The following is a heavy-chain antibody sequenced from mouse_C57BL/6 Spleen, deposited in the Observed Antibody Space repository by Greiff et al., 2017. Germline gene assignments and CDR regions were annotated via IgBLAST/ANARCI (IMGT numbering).Heavy chain of an antibody. CDR2: ISNLAYSI. D-gene: IGHD1-1*01. CDR3: ASRSRYYGTDYWYFDV. Sequence: EVHLVEPGGGLVQPGGSLKLSCAASGFTFSDYGMAWVRQAPRKGPEWVAFISNLAYSIYYADTVTGRFTISRENAKDTLDLEVSSLGSKDTAMYYGASRSRYYGTDYWYFDVWGTGTTVTVSS. J-gene: IGHJ1*03. V-gene: IGHV5-15*01. CDR1: GFTFSDYG.